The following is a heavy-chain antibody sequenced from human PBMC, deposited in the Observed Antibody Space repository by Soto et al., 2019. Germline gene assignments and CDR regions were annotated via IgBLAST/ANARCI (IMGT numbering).Heavy chain of an antibody. Sequence: QLQLQESGPGLVKPSETLSLTCTVSGGSISSSSFHWGWIRQPPGKGLEWIGSIYYSGSTYYSPSLKSRVPIMVDTSKNPFSLKRSSVTAADPAVYYCARRERAAGTDWWFDPWCQGTLVTVSS. CDR1: GGSISSSSFH. J-gene: IGHJ5*02. V-gene: IGHV4-39*01. CDR2: IYYSGST. D-gene: IGHD6-13*01. CDR3: ARRERAAGTDWWFDP.